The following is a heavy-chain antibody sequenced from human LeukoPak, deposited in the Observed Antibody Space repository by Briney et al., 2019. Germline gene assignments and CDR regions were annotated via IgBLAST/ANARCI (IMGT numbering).Heavy chain of an antibody. J-gene: IGHJ4*02. Sequence: GESLKISCKGSGYSASTYWIGWVRQMPAKGLEWMGIIYPGASHARYSPSFQGQVTISADKSINTAYLQWSSLMASDTAMYYCATYTSGRYYFDYWGQGTLVTVSS. CDR1: GYSASTYW. D-gene: IGHD6-19*01. V-gene: IGHV5-51*01. CDR3: ATYTSGRYYFDY. CDR2: IYPGASHA.